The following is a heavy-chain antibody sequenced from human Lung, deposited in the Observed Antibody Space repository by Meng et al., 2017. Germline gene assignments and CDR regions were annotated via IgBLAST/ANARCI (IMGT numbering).Heavy chain of an antibody. V-gene: IGHV1-2*06. CDR1: RYTFTGYY. D-gene: IGHD2-21*02. CDR2: INPNSGGT. Sequence: QVQLVQSGAEVKKPGASVKVSCKASRYTFTGYYMHWVRQAPGQGLEWMGRINPNSGGTNYAQKFQGRVTMTRDTSISTAYMELSRLRSDDTAVYYCASVGACGGDCYTFDYWGQGTLVTVSS. J-gene: IGHJ4*02. CDR3: ASVGACGGDCYTFDY.